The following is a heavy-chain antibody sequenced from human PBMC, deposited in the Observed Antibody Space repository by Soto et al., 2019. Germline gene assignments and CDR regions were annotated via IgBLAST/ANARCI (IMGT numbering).Heavy chain of an antibody. D-gene: IGHD4-17*01. Sequence: SETLSLTCTVSGGSISRYYWSWIRQPPGKGLEWIGYIYYSGSTNYNPSLKSRVTISVDTSKNQFPLKLSSVTAADTAVYYCASLPDYGDYGVWWFDPWGQGTLVTVSS. J-gene: IGHJ5*02. CDR1: GGSISRYY. CDR3: ASLPDYGDYGVWWFDP. V-gene: IGHV4-59*12. CDR2: IYYSGST.